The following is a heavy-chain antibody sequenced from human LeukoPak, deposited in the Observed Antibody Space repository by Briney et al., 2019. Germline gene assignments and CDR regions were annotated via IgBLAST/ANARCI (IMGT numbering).Heavy chain of an antibody. Sequence: SQTLSLTCALSGDSVSSTSATWTWIRQSPSRGLEWLGRTYYRSKWFYDYAVSVRSGITINPDTSKNQFSLQLNSVTPEDTAVYYCARSQYYDFWTVYYPFDYWGQGTLVAVSS. V-gene: IGHV6-1*01. CDR1: GDSVSSTSAT. CDR3: ARSQYYDFWTVYYPFDY. CDR2: TYYRSKWFY. D-gene: IGHD3-3*01. J-gene: IGHJ4*02.